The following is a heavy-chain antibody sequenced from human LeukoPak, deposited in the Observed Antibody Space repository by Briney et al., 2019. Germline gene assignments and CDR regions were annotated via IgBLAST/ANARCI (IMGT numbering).Heavy chain of an antibody. CDR1: GFPFSRYA. CDR2: RSHDGGIE. J-gene: IGHJ4*02. Sequence: GTSLRLSCAASGFPFSRYAVHWVRQAPGKGLEWVALRSHDGGIEDYADSVKGRFTISRDNSKNTLYLQMNSLRAEDTAVYYCAKDRQYSSGWYPDYWGQGTLVTVSS. D-gene: IGHD6-19*01. V-gene: IGHV3-30-3*01. CDR3: AKDRQYSSGWYPDY.